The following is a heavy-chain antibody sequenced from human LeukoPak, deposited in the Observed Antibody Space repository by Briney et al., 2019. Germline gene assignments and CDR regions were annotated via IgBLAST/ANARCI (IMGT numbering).Heavy chain of an antibody. V-gene: IGHV3-13*01. CDR3: ARAAGTDYYYYGMDV. J-gene: IGHJ6*02. CDR2: IGTAGDT. Sequence: GGSLRLSCAASGFTFSSYGMHWVRQATGKGLEWVSAIGTAGDTYYPGSVKGRFTISRENAKNSLYLQMNSLRAGDTAVYYCARAAGTDYYYYGMDVWGQGTTVTVSS. CDR1: GFTFSSYG.